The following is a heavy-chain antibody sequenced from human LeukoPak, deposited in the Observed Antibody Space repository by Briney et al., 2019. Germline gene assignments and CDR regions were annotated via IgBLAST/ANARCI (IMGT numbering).Heavy chain of an antibody. CDR3: ARGTVLGYCSSTSCYDHGWFDP. V-gene: IGHV3-21*01. CDR1: GFTFSSYS. J-gene: IGHJ5*02. D-gene: IGHD2-2*01. Sequence: KPGGSLRLSCAASGFTFSSYSMNWVRQAPGKGLERVSSISSSSSYIYYADAVKGRFTIPRDNAKNSLYLQMNSLRAEDTAVYYCARGTVLGYCSSTSCYDHGWFDPWGQGTLVTVSS. CDR2: ISSSSSYI.